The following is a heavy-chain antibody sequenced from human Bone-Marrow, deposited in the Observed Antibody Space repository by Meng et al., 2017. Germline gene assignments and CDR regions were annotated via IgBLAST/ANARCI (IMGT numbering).Heavy chain of an antibody. D-gene: IGHD6-13*01. CDR3: ARLGPPIAAGDPFDY. CDR2: IHQDAYT. V-gene: IGHV4-4*02. CDR1: SVSISSTNW. J-gene: IGHJ4*02. Sequence: QVQLQESGPGLVKPSGTLPLTCAVASVSISSTNWWGWVRQPPGKGLEWIGEIHQDAYTNYSPSLKSRVTISVDKSRNQFSLKLNSVTAADTAVYYCARLGPPIAAGDPFDYWGQGTLVTVSS.